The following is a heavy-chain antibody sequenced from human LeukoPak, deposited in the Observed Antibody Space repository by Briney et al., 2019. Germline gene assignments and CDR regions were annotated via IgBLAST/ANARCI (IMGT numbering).Heavy chain of an antibody. CDR1: GFTFSSYA. D-gene: IGHD6-13*01. V-gene: IGHV3-64*01. CDR2: ITNNGGST. Sequence: GGSLRLSCAASGFTFSSYAMHWVRQAPGKGLEYVSSITNNGGSTYYANSVKGRFTMSRDNSKNTLYLQMGSLRAEDMAVYYCARVIARAGSPYEYWGQGTLVTVSS. J-gene: IGHJ4*02. CDR3: ARVIARAGSPYEY.